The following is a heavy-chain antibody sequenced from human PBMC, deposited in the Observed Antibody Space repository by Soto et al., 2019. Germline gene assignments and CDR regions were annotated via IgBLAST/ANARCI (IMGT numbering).Heavy chain of an antibody. CDR1: GGSISGSYYS. Sequence: PSETLSLTCAVSGGSISGSYYSWGWLRQSPGKWPGWIGSVFYTGFTSYNPSLGSRVSVSVESSKNQFSLKVSGLSAADTAVYYCATSQKGYNWNYFDHWGQGALVTVSS. CDR2: VFYTGFT. D-gene: IGHD1-20*01. V-gene: IGHV4-39*01. J-gene: IGHJ4*02. CDR3: ATSQKGYNWNYFDH.